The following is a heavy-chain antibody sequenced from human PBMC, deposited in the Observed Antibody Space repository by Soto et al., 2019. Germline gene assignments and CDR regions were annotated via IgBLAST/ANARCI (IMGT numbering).Heavy chain of an antibody. CDR3: ARGRQITIFGGARTTPPNYYYYGMDV. Sequence: EVQLVETGGGLIQPGGSLRLSCAASGFTVSSNYMSWVRQAPGKGLEWVSVIYSGGSTYYADSVKGRFTISRDNSKNTLYVQMNSLRAEDTAVYYCARGRQITIFGGARTTPPNYYYYGMDVWGQGTTVTVSS. D-gene: IGHD3-3*01. CDR1: GFTVSSNY. J-gene: IGHJ6*02. CDR2: IYSGGST. V-gene: IGHV3-53*02.